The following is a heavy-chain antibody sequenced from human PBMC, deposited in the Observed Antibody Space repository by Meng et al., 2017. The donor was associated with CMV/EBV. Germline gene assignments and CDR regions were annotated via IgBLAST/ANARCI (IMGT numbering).Heavy chain of an antibody. D-gene: IGHD3-3*01. V-gene: IGHV1-69*05. CDR1: GGTFSSYA. CDR3: ARDEARYYDFWSGPN. J-gene: IGHJ4*02. CDR2: IIPIFGTA. Sequence: SVKVSCKASGGTFSSYAISWVRQAPGQGLEWMGGIIPIFGTANYAQKFQGRVTMTRDTSTSTVYMELSSLRSEDTAVYYCARDEARYYDFWSGPNWGQGTLVTVSS.